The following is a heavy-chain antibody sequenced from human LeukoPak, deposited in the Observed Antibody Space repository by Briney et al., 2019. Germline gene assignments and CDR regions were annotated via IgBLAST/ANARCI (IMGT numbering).Heavy chain of an antibody. CDR3: ARAVAGTNGHDAFDI. Sequence: GGSLRLSCAASGFTFSSYSINWIRQAPGKGLEWVSWISSSSSNILYADSVKGRFTVSRDNAKNSLYPQMNSLRAEDTAVYYCARAVAGTNGHDAFDIWGQGTMVIVSS. CDR2: ISSSSSNI. V-gene: IGHV3-21*01. J-gene: IGHJ3*02. D-gene: IGHD6-19*01. CDR1: GFTFSSYS.